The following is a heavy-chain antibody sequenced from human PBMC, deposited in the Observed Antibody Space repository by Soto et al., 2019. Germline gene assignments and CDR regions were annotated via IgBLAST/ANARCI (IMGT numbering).Heavy chain of an antibody. D-gene: IGHD6-19*01. Sequence: SETLSLTCTVSGGSISSGGYYWSWIRQHPGKGLEWIGYIYYSGSTYYNPSLKSRVTISVDTSKNQFSLKLSSVTAADTAVYYCARASSGWSPFDYWGQGTLVTVSS. J-gene: IGHJ4*02. CDR3: ARASSGWSPFDY. CDR1: GGSISSGGYY. CDR2: IYYSGST. V-gene: IGHV4-31*03.